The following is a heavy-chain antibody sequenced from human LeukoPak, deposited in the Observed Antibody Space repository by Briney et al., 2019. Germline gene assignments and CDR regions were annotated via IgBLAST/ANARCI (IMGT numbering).Heavy chain of an antibody. CDR3: ARIWRYCSAGSCYSYGMDV. J-gene: IGHJ6*02. CDR1: GGSISSGSYY. CDR2: IYTSGST. Sequence: SQTLSLTCTVSGGSISSGSYYWSWIRQPAGKGLEWIGRIYTSGSTNYNPSLKSRVTISVDTSKNQFSLKLSSVTAADTAVYYCARIWRYCSAGSCYSYGMDVWGQGTTVTVSS. V-gene: IGHV4-61*02. D-gene: IGHD2-15*01.